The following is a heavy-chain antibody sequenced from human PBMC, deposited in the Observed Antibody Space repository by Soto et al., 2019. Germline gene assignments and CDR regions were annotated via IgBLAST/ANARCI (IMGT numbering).Heavy chain of an antibody. V-gene: IGHV3-30-3*01. J-gene: IGHJ4*02. CDR1: GFTFSNYA. CDR3: ARAGFNYYFDY. CDR2: ISYDGSNK. Sequence: QVQVVESGGGVVQPGRSLRLSCAASGFTFSNYAMHWVRQAPGKGLEWVAVISYDGSNKYYADSVKGRLTISRDNSKHTVYLQLNSLRAEDTAVYFCARAGFNYYFDYWGLGTLVTVSS.